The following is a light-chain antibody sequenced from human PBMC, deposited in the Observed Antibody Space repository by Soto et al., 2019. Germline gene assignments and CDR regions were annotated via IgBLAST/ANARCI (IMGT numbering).Light chain of an antibody. CDR1: RTISSW. Sequence: DIHMTQSPSTLSGSVGDRVTIICRASRTISSWLAWYQQKTGKAPKLLIYKASTLKSGVPSRFSGSGYGTEFNLTISSLQTDDFATYYCQHYNSYSEAFGQGTKVDIK. CDR2: KAS. J-gene: IGKJ1*01. V-gene: IGKV1-5*03. CDR3: QHYNSYSEA.